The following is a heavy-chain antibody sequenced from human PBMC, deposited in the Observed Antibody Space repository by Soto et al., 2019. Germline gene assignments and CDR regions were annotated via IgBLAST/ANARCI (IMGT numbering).Heavy chain of an antibody. Sequence: SETLSLTCTVSGGSISSSSYYWGWIRQPPGKGLEWIGSIYYSGSTYYNPSLKSRVTISVDTSKNQFSLKLSSVTAADTAVYYCARGGQVGYYYGMDVWGQGTTVT. CDR1: GGSISSSSYY. J-gene: IGHJ6*02. V-gene: IGHV4-39*01. D-gene: IGHD1-26*01. CDR2: IYYSGST. CDR3: ARGGQVGYYYGMDV.